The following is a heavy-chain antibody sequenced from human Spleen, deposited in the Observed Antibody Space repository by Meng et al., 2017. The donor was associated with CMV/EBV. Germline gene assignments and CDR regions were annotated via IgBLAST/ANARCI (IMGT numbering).Heavy chain of an antibody. CDR3: ARDGRMYGMDV. Sequence: LRLSCVISGDSVSSNSAVWSWIRQSPSRGLEWLGRTYYRSKWYNDYAVSVKSRITINPDTSKNQFSLQLNSVTPEDTAVYYCARDGRMYGMDVWGQGTTVTVSS. CDR1: GDSVSSNSAV. D-gene: IGHD2-8*01. J-gene: IGHJ6*02. V-gene: IGHV6-1*01. CDR2: TYYRSKWYN.